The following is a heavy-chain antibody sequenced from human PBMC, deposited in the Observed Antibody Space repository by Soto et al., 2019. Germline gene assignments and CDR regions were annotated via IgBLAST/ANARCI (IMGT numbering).Heavy chain of an antibody. CDR1: GFTFGDYA. CDR2: IRSKAYGGTT. CDR3: TSSIGSSRASY. J-gene: IGHJ4*02. D-gene: IGHD6-6*01. V-gene: IGHV3-49*03. Sequence: GGSLRLSCTASGFTFGDYAMSWFRQAPGKGLEWVGFIRSKAYGGTTEYAASVKGRFTISRDDSKSIAYLQMNSLKTEDTAVYYCTSSIGSSRASYWGQGTLVTVSS.